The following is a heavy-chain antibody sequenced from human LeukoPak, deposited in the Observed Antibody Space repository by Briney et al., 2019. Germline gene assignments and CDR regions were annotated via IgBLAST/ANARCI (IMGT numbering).Heavy chain of an antibody. Sequence: GGSLRHSCAASGFTASSNYMSWVRQAPGKGLEWVSVIYSGGSTYYADSVKGRFTISRDNSKNTLYLQMNSLRAEDTAVYYCARGPKAAPNYYYYYGMDVWGQGTTVTVPS. CDR3: ARGPKAAPNYYYYYGMDV. V-gene: IGHV3-66*01. D-gene: IGHD6-6*01. CDR1: GFTASSNY. J-gene: IGHJ6*02. CDR2: IYSGGST.